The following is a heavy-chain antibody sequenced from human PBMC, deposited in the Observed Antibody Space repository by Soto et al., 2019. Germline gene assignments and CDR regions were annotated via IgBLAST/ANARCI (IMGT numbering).Heavy chain of an antibody. CDR3: ARDRWELLDNKAYNWFDP. D-gene: IGHD1-26*01. CDR2: IYYSGST. V-gene: IGHV4-59*01. CDR1: GGSISSYY. Sequence: PSETLSLTCTVSGGSISSYYWSWIRQPPGKGLEWIGYIYYSGSTNYNPSLKSRVTISVDTSKNQFSLKLSSVTAADTAVYYCARDRWELLDNKAYNWFDPWGQGTLVTVSS. J-gene: IGHJ5*02.